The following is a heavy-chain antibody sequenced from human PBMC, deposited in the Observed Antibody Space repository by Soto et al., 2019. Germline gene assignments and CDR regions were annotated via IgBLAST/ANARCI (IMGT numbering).Heavy chain of an antibody. CDR3: AKGWSDYFDS. V-gene: IGHV3-33*06. J-gene: IGHJ4*02. CDR2: IWYDGSNK. Sequence: PGGSLRLSCAASGFTFSSYGMHWVRQAPGKGLEWVAVIWYDGSNKYYADSVKGRFTISRDNSKNTLYLQMNSLKAEDTAVYYCAKGWSDYFDSWGQGTLVTVSS. CDR1: GFTFSSYG.